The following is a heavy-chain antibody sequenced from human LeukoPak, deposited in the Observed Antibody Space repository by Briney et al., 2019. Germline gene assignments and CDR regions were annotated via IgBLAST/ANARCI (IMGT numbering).Heavy chain of an antibody. J-gene: IGHJ4*02. D-gene: IGHD4/OR15-4a*01. V-gene: IGHV3-30*18. CDR3: AKDRGYGEHEPFES. CDR1: GFTFSDYA. Sequence: GGSLRLSCVGSGFTFSDYAIHWVRQAPGKGLEWVAVSSHDEVGKQFADSVKGRFTLSRDNSRDSVHLQMNRLRDEDTAVYYCAKDRGYGEHEPFESWGQGSLVTVSS. CDR2: SSHDEVGK.